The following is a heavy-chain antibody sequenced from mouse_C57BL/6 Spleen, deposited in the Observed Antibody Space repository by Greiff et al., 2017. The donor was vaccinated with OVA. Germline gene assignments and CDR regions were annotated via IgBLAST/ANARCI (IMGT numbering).Heavy chain of an antibody. D-gene: IGHD4-1*01. V-gene: IGHV1-82*01. CDR1: GYAFSSSW. Sequence: QVQLQQSGPELVQPGASVKISCKASGYAFSSSWMNWVKQRPGKGLEWIGRLYPGDGDTNYNGKFKGKATLTADKSSSTAYMQLSSLTSEDSAVYFCATPTGRWYGYVWGTGTTGTVSS. CDR2: LYPGDGDT. J-gene: IGHJ1*03. CDR3: ATPTGRWYGYV.